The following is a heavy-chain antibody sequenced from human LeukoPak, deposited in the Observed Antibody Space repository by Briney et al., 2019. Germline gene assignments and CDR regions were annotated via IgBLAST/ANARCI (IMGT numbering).Heavy chain of an antibody. CDR1: GFTFLNYA. V-gene: IGHV3-9*01. CDR3: ARDVGFAGNSGMDV. J-gene: IGHJ6*02. CDR2: INWNSVHM. D-gene: IGHD3-16*01. Sequence: PGGSLRLSCEASGFTFLNYAMHWVRQAPGKGLEWVSAINWNSVHMNYADSVKGRFTISRDNAKNSLYLQMNSLRPEDTALYYCARDVGFAGNSGMDVWGRGTTVTVFS.